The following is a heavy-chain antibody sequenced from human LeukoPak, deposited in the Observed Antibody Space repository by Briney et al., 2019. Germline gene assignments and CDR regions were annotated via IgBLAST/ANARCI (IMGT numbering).Heavy chain of an antibody. CDR2: IYTSGST. J-gene: IGHJ5*02. D-gene: IGHD6-13*01. Sequence: SETLSLTCTVSGGSISSYYWSWIRQPAGKGLEWIGRIYTSGSTYYNPSLKSRVTMSVDTSKNQFSLKLSSVTAADTAVYYCARGRIAAGNNWFDPWGQGTLVTVSS. CDR1: GGSISSYY. CDR3: ARGRIAAGNNWFDP. V-gene: IGHV4-4*07.